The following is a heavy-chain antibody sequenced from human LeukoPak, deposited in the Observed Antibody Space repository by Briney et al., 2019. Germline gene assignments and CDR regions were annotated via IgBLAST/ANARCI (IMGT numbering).Heavy chain of an antibody. CDR2: IYTTGKT. CDR3: VRHGYTASQYFLDF. CDR1: SRSINSYY. V-gene: IGHV4-4*07. Sequence: SETLSLTCTVSSRSINSYYWGWVRQPAGRGLEWLGRIYTTGKTDNNPSLKTRLTIPVDTPKRQFSLNLRSVTAADPPFYYCVRHGYTASQYFLDFWSQGTLVTASS. J-gene: IGHJ4*02. D-gene: IGHD3-16*01.